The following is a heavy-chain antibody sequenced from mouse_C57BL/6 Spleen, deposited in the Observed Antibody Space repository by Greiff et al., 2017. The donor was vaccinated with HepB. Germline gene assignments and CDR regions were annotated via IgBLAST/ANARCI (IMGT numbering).Heavy chain of an antibody. CDR3: ARTYDGTSAWFAY. CDR2: IDPSDSET. V-gene: IGHV1-52*01. CDR1: GYTFTSYW. Sequence: QVQLQQPGAELVRPGSSVKLSCKASGYTFTSYWMHWVKQRPIHGLEWIGNIDPSDSETHYNQKFKDKDTLTVDKSSSTAYMQLSSLTSEDSAVYYCARTYDGTSAWFAYWGQGTLVTVAA. D-gene: IGHD1-1*01. J-gene: IGHJ3*01.